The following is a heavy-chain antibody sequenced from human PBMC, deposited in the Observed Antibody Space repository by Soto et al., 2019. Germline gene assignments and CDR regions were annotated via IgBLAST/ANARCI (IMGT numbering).Heavy chain of an antibody. CDR1: GFTFSSYG. D-gene: IGHD6-19*01. V-gene: IGHV3-30*18. CDR3: AKGVRDSSGWYSALFY. Sequence: PGGSLRLSCAASGFTFSSYGMHWVRQAPGKGLEWVAVISYDRSNKYYADSVKGRFTTSRDNTKNTLYLQMNSLRAEDTGVYYCAKGVRDSSGWYSALFYWGQGTLVTVSS. J-gene: IGHJ4*02. CDR2: ISYDRSNK.